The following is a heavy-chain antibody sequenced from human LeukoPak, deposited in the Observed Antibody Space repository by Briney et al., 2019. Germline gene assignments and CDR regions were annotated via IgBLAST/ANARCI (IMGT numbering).Heavy chain of an antibody. D-gene: IGHD3-10*01. J-gene: IGHJ4*02. Sequence: GGSLRLSCAASGFTFSNAWMSWVRQAPGEGLEWVGRIKSKTDGGTTDYAAPVKGRFTISRDDSKNTLYVQMNSLKTEDTAVYYCTTGPYDYGSGTYYHWGQGTLVTVSS. CDR3: TTGPYDYGSGTYYH. CDR2: IKSKTDGGTT. V-gene: IGHV3-15*01. CDR1: GFTFSNAW.